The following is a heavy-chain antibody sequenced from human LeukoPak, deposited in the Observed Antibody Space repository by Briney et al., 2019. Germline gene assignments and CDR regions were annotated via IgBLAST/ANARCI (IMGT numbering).Heavy chain of an antibody. D-gene: IGHD3-16*02. CDR2: INHSGST. J-gene: IGHJ6*02. CDR1: GGSFSGYY. V-gene: IGHV4-34*01. Sequence: PSETLSLTCAVYGGSFSGYYWSWIRQPPGKGLEWIGEINHSGSTNYNPSLKSRVTISVDTSKNQFSLKLSSVTAADTAVYYCARDRRTMITLGGVIVPLDVWGQGTTVTVSS. CDR3: ARDRRTMITLGGVIVPLDV.